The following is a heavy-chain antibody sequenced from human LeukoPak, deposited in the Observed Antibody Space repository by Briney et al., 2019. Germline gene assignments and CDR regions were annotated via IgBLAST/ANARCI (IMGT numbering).Heavy chain of an antibody. J-gene: IGHJ4*02. CDR1: GGSINSSSYY. D-gene: IGHD3-16*01. V-gene: IGHV4-39*01. CDR3: ASLGKLGYYFDY. Sequence: SETLSLTCTVSGGSINSSSYYWGWIRQPPGKGLVWIGSIYYTGRTYYNPSLESRITISVDTSKNQFSLKLSSVTAADTAMYYCASLGKLGYYFDYWGQGTLVTVSS. CDR2: IYYTGRT.